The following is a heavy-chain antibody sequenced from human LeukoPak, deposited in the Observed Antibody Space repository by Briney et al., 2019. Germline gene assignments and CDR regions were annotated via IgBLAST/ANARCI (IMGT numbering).Heavy chain of an antibody. Sequence: SETLSLTCTVSGGSISSYYWNWIRQPPGKGLEWIGNIYYSGSTNYNPSLKSRVTISVDTSKNQFSLKLSSVTAADTAVYYCARLEYDSSGSYYFEYWGQGSLVTVSS. V-gene: IGHV4-59*08. D-gene: IGHD3-22*01. CDR1: GGSISSYY. CDR2: IYYSGST. CDR3: ARLEYDSSGSYYFEY. J-gene: IGHJ4*02.